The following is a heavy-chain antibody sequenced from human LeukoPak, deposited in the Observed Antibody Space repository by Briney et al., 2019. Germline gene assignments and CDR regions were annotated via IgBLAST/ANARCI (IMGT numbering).Heavy chain of an antibody. CDR1: GYTFTGYY. D-gene: IGHD3-16*02. CDR3: ARGFYVWGSYRSPPFDY. J-gene: IGHJ4*02. Sequence: GASVKVSCKASGYTFTGYYMHWVRQAPGQGLEWMGWINPNSGGTNYAQKFQGRVTMTRDTSISTAYVELSRLRSDDTAVYYCARGFYVWGSYRSPPFDYWGQGTLVTVSS. V-gene: IGHV1-2*02. CDR2: INPNSGGT.